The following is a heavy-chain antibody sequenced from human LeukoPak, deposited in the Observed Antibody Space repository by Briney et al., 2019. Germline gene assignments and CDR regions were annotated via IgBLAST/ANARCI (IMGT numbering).Heavy chain of an antibody. CDR3: ARDWGGEGRPTDY. J-gene: IGHJ4*02. D-gene: IGHD3-16*01. CDR1: GFTFSSYA. V-gene: IGHV3-30*04. CDR2: ISYDGSNK. Sequence: GGSLRLSCAASGFTFSSYAMHWVRQAPGKGLEWVAVISYDGSNKYYADSVKGRFTISRDNAKNSLYLQMNSLRAEDTAVYYCARDWGGEGRPTDYWGQGTLVTVSS.